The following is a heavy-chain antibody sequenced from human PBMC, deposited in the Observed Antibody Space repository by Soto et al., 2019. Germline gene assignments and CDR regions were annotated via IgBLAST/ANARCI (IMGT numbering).Heavy chain of an antibody. Sequence: EVQLVESGGGLVQPGRSLRLSCAASGFTFDDYAMHWVWQAPGKGLEWVSGISWNSGSIGYADSVKGRFTISRDNAKNSLYLQMNSLRAEDTALYYCAKDIGGYSYGNAFDIWGQGTMVTVSS. D-gene: IGHD5-18*01. CDR1: GFTFDDYA. V-gene: IGHV3-9*01. J-gene: IGHJ3*02. CDR2: ISWNSGSI. CDR3: AKDIGGYSYGNAFDI.